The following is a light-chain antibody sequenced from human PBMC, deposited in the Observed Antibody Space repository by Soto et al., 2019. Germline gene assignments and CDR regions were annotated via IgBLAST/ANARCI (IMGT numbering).Light chain of an antibody. CDR2: NVS. CDR1: QSLRHSDGDTY. J-gene: IGKJ1*01. V-gene: IGKV2-24*01. CDR3: MQATEFPWT. Sequence: DIVMTQTPLSSPVTLGQPASISCTSSQSLRHSDGDTYLSWLQQRPGQPPRLLIYNVSNRFSGVPDRFSGSGAGTDFTLKISRVEPEDVGVYYCMQATEFPWTFGQGTKVDIK.